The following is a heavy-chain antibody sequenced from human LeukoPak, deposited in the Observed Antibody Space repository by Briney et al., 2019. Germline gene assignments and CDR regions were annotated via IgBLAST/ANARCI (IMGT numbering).Heavy chain of an antibody. CDR1: GGSISSGSYY. D-gene: IGHD3-3*01. J-gene: IGHJ4*02. CDR2: IYYSGST. Sequence: SQTLSLTCTVSGGSISSGSYYWSWIRQPAGKGLEWIGSIYYSGSTYYNPSLKSRVTISVDTSKNQFSLKLSSVTAADTAVYYCARDAPMDDFWSEGGPPDYWGQGTLVTVSS. CDR3: ARDAPMDDFWSEGGPPDY. V-gene: IGHV4-61*02.